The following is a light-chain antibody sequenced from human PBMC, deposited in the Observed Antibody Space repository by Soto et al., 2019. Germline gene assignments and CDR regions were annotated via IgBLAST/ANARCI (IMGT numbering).Light chain of an antibody. V-gene: IGKV3-11*01. CDR2: VAS. Sequence: DIVLTQSPATLSLSPGERATLSCRASQSVSTYLAWYQQKPGQAPRLFIYVASNRATGIPARFGGSGSGTDFTLTISSLQSEDFAVYYCQQYNNWPPITVGQGTRLEI. J-gene: IGKJ5*01. CDR1: QSVSTY. CDR3: QQYNNWPPIT.